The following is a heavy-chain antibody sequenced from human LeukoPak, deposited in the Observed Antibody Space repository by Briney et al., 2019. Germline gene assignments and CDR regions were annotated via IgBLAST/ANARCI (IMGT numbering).Heavy chain of an antibody. Sequence: ASVKVSCKASGGTFDRYAISWVRQAPGQGLEWMGGIAPIFGTTNYAQNFQGRVTITTDESTSTAYMELSSLRSDDTAVYYCASHFRSNHYYFYYMDVWGTGTTVTVSS. CDR3: ASHFRSNHYYFYYMDV. CDR1: GGTFDRYA. V-gene: IGHV1-69*05. D-gene: IGHD3-16*02. CDR2: IAPIFGTT. J-gene: IGHJ6*03.